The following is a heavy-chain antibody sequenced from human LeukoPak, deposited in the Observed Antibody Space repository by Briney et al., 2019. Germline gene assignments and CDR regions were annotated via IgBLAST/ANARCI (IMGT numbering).Heavy chain of an antibody. CDR1: GDTFTGYN. V-gene: IGHV1-2*02. Sequence: ASVKVSCKPSGDTFTGYNMHWGPQAPGQGLEWMGWIHPNTGATNYALKFQGRVTLTRDTSISAAYMEISSLRSDNTAVYYCVFGFSGSYRSAPIDCWGQGTLVTVPS. D-gene: IGHD1-26*01. CDR3: VFGFSGSYRSAPIDC. CDR2: IHPNTGAT. J-gene: IGHJ4*02.